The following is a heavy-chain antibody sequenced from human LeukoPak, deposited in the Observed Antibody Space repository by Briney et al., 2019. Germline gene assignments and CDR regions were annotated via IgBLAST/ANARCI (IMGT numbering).Heavy chain of an antibody. D-gene: IGHD2-15*01. CDR1: GGSFCGYC. Sequence: SETLSLTCAVYGGSFCGYCWRWLRQPPGKGLEGSGVIIHGGRINYNPSLKSRVTISVDTSKNQCSLKLSSVTAADTAVYYCARWVVAADYYYYMDVWGEGTTVTVSS. CDR3: ARWVVAADYYYYMDV. V-gene: IGHV4-34*12. CDR2: IIHGGRI. J-gene: IGHJ6*03.